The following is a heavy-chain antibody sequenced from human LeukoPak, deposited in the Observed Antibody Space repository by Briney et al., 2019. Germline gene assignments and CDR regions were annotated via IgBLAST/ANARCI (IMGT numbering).Heavy chain of an antibody. Sequence: SETLSLTRTVSGGSISSSVSSWGWIRRPPGKGLEWIGTIYYTGSTYYNPSLKSRVTISVDTSKNQFSLNLSSMTATDTAVYYCARQAKAVVQYIDFDFWGQGTLVTVSS. CDR2: IYYTGST. D-gene: IGHD6-19*01. V-gene: IGHV4-39*01. J-gene: IGHJ4*02. CDR1: GGSISSSVSS. CDR3: ARQAKAVVQYIDFDF.